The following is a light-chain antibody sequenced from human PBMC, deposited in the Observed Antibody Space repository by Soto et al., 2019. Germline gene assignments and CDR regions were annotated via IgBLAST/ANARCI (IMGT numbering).Light chain of an antibody. V-gene: IGLV2-14*01. CDR3: SSYTSSSTLDLV. CDR1: SSDVGGYNY. J-gene: IGLJ2*01. CDR2: EVS. Sequence: QSVLTQPASVSGSPGQSITISCTGTSSDVGGYNYVSWYQQHPGKAPKLMIYEVSNRPSGVSNRFSGSKSGNTASLTISGLKAEDEADYYCSSYTSSSTLDLVFGGGTKLTVL.